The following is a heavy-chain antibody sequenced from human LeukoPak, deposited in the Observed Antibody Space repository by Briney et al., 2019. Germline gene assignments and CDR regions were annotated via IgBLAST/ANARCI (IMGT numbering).Heavy chain of an antibody. J-gene: IGHJ4*02. CDR2: IKSKTDGGTA. V-gene: IGHV3-15*01. CDR3: TGDSSGSGY. Sequence: GGSLRLSCAASGFPFSKAWMSWVREAPGKGLEWVGRIKSKTDGGTADYAAPVNGRFTISRDDSKNMLYLQMNSLKNEDTAVYYCTGDSSGSGYWGQGTLVTVSS. CDR1: GFPFSKAW. D-gene: IGHD3-22*01.